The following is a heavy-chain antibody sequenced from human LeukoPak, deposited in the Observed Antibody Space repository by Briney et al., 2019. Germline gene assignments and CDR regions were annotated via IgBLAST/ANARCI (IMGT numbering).Heavy chain of an antibody. CDR1: GGSISSYY. J-gene: IGHJ4*02. V-gene: IGHV4-59*01. Sequence: SETLSLTCTVSGGSISSYYWSWIRQPPGKGLEWIGYIYYSGSTNYNPSLKSRVTISVDTSKNQSSLKLSSVTAADTAVYYCARFLYSCSSYDYWGQGTLVTVSS. CDR3: ARFLYSCSSYDY. CDR2: IYYSGST. D-gene: IGHD6-6*01.